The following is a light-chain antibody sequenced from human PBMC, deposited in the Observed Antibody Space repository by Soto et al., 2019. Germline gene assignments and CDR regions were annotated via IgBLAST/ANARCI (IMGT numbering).Light chain of an antibody. CDR2: LNSDGGH. CDR1: SGHSSYA. Sequence: QSVLTQSPSASASLGASVKLTCTLSSGHSSYAIAWHQQQPEKGPRYLMKLNSDGGHNKGDGIPDRFSGSSSGAERYLTISSLQSEDEADYYCQTWGTGIVVFGGGTKLTVL. CDR3: QTWGTGIVV. V-gene: IGLV4-69*01. J-gene: IGLJ2*01.